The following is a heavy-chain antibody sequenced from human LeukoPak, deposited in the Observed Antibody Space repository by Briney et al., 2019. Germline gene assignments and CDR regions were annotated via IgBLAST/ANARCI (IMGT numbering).Heavy chain of an antibody. CDR3: ARDQGTALRFDP. Sequence: SETLSLTCTVSGGSISSYYWSWIRQPPGKGPEWIGYIYYSGSTYYNPSLKSRVTISVDTSKNQFSLKLSSVTAADTAVYYCARDQGTALRFDPWGQGTLVTVSS. CDR1: GGSISSYY. D-gene: IGHD5-18*01. V-gene: IGHV4-59*12. J-gene: IGHJ5*02. CDR2: IYYSGST.